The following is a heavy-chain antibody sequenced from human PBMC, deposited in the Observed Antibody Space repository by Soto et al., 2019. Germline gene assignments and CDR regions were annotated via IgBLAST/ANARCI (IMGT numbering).Heavy chain of an antibody. V-gene: IGHV1-69*08. D-gene: IGHD2-2*01. CDR1: GGTFSSYT. CDR2: IIPILGIA. Sequence: QVQLVQSGAEVKKPGSSVKVSCKASGGTFSSYTISWVRQAPGQGLEWMGRIIPILGIANYAQKFQGRVKITADKSTSTAYMELSSLRSEDTAVYYCARDPSCSSTSCYLFDYWGQGTLVTVSS. CDR3: ARDPSCSSTSCYLFDY. J-gene: IGHJ4*02.